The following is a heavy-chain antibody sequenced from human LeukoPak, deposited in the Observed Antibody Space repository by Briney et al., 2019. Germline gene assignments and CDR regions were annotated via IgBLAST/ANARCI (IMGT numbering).Heavy chain of an antibody. CDR2: ISGSGGST. Sequence: GGSLRLSCAASGFTFSSYTMSWVRQAPGKGLEWVSAISGSGGSTYYADSVKGRFTISRDNSKNTLYLQMNSLRAEDTAVYYCAKVSAALEYFDYWGQGTLVTVSS. V-gene: IGHV3-23*01. J-gene: IGHJ4*02. D-gene: IGHD6-6*01. CDR3: AKVSAALEYFDY. CDR1: GFTFSSYT.